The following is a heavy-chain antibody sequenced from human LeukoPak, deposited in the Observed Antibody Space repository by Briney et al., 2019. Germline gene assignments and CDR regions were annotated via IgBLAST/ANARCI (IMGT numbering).Heavy chain of an antibody. Sequence: GGSLRLSCAASGFTVSNNYMSWVRQAPGKGLEWVSVIHSGGTTNYADSVQGRFTISRDNSKTTVYLHMNSLRAEDTTVYYCARDSDSGYGPFASWGQGTLVTVSS. V-gene: IGHV3-53*01. CDR3: ARDSDSGYGPFAS. CDR1: GFTVSNNY. D-gene: IGHD5-12*01. J-gene: IGHJ4*02. CDR2: IHSGGTT.